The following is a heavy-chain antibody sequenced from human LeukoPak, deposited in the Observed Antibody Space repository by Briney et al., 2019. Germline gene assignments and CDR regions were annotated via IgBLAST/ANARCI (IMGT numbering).Heavy chain of an antibody. CDR2: IRYDESNK. J-gene: IGHJ4*02. V-gene: IGHV3-30*02. D-gene: IGHD6-13*01. Sequence: RGSLRLSCAASGFTFSSFGMHWVRQAPGKGLEWVSFIRYDESNKYYADSVKGRFTISRDNSKNTLYLQMNSLRAEDTAVYYCARDHGYSSSLWGQGTLVTVSS. CDR1: GFTFSSFG. CDR3: ARDHGYSSSL.